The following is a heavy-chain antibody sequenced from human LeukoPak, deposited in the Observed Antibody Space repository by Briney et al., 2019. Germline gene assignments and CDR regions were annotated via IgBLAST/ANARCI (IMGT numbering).Heavy chain of an antibody. CDR3: ARDQFSGSFDY. J-gene: IGHJ4*02. V-gene: IGHV4-59*01. Sequence: SETLSLTCTVSGGSISSYYWSWIRQPPGKGLEWIGYIYYSGSTNYNPSLKSRVTISVDTSKNQFSLKLSSATAADTAVYYCARDQFSGSFDYWGQGTLVTVSS. CDR1: GGSISSYY. CDR2: IYYSGST. D-gene: IGHD1-26*01.